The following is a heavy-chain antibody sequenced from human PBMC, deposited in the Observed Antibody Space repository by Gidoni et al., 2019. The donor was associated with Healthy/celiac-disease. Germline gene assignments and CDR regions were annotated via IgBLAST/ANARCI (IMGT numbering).Heavy chain of an antibody. V-gene: IGHV3-23*01. J-gene: IGHJ3*02. D-gene: IGHD6-19*01. Sequence: EVQLLQSGGGLVLPGGSLRPSCAASGFTVSSSAMGGVSQATGKGLEGVSAISGSGGSTYYADSGKGRLTISRDKSKNTLYMQMNSLRAEDTAVYYCAKSVHSSGWYVGPHAFDNWGQGTMVTVSS. CDR3: AKSVHSSGWYVGPHAFDN. CDR1: GFTVSSSA. CDR2: ISGSGGST.